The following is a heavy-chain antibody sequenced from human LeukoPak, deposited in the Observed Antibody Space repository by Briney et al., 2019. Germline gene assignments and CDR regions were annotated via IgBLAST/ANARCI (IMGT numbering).Heavy chain of an antibody. V-gene: IGHV1-18*01. CDR1: GYTFRDYG. Sequence: GASVKVSCKTSGYTFRDYGITWVRQAPGQGLEWMGWIRNDNGNREYAQKIQGRVTMTRDTSTSIAYMELRSLTSDDTAVYYCARVTKKIGQEVTWHDPWGQGTRVTVSS. CDR2: IRNDNGNR. CDR3: ARVTKKIGQEVTWHDP. D-gene: IGHD2-21*02. J-gene: IGHJ5*02.